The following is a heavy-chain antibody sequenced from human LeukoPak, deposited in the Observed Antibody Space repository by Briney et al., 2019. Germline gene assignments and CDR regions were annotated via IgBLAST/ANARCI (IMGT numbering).Heavy chain of an antibody. CDR3: AKGTVVVPAAMYYFDY. Sequence: PGRSLRLSCAASGFTFSSYAMSWVRQAPGKGLEWVSAISGSGGSTYYADSVKGRFTISRDNSKNTLYLQMNSLRAEDTALYYCAKGTVVVPAAMYYFDYWGQGTLVTVSS. V-gene: IGHV3-23*01. D-gene: IGHD2-2*01. CDR2: ISGSGGST. CDR1: GFTFSSYA. J-gene: IGHJ4*02.